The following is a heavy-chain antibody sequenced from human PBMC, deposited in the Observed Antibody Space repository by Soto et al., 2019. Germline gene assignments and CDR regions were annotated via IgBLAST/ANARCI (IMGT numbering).Heavy chain of an antibody. D-gene: IGHD4-17*01. CDR1: GFSLSTSGVG. V-gene: IGHV2-5*02. CDR3: AHSSSRWPLGY. Sequence: QITLKESGPTLMKPTQTLTLTCTFSGFSLSTSGVGVVWLRQPPGKALEWLALVYWDDDKRYSPSLKSRLTITQDTSKNQVVLTMNNMDHVDTATYYCAHSSSRWPLGYWGQGALVTVSS. CDR2: VYWDDDK. J-gene: IGHJ4*02.